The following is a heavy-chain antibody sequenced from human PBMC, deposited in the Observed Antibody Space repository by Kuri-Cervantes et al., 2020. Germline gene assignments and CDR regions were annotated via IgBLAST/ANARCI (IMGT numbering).Heavy chain of an antibody. V-gene: IGHV3-30-3*01. Sequence: GGSLRLSCAASGFTFSSYAMHWVRQAPGKGLEWVAVISYDGSNKYYADSVKGRFTISRDNSKNTLYLQMNSLRVEDTALYYCARSDWFDPWGQGTLVTVSS. J-gene: IGHJ5*02. CDR3: ARSDWFDP. CDR1: GFTFSSYA. CDR2: ISYDGSNK.